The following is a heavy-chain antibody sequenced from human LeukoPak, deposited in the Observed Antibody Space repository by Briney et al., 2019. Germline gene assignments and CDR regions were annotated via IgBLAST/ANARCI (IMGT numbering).Heavy chain of an antibody. J-gene: IGHJ4*02. CDR2: NSAYNGNT. Sequence: ASVKVSCKASGYTFTNYGISWVRQAPGQGLEWVGWNSAYNGNTNYAQNLQDRVTMTTDTSTSAAYMELRSLISDDTAVYYCAREGPVAVAGLDYWGQGTLVTVSS. V-gene: IGHV1-18*01. D-gene: IGHD6-19*01. CDR1: GYTFTNYG. CDR3: AREGPVAVAGLDY.